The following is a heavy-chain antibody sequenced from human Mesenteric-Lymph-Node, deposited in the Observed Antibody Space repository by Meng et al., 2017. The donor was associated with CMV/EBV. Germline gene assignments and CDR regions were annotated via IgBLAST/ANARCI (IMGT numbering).Heavy chain of an antibody. CDR2: ISSSSSTI. Sequence: GESLKISCAASGFTFSTYSMNWVRQAPGKGLEWVSYISSSSSTIYYADSVKGRFTISRDNAKNSLYLQMNSLRVEDTAVYYCARDVLRADWYFDLWGRGTLVTVSS. D-gene: IGHD3-16*01. CDR3: ARDVLRADWYFDL. CDR1: GFTFSTYS. J-gene: IGHJ2*01. V-gene: IGHV3-48*04.